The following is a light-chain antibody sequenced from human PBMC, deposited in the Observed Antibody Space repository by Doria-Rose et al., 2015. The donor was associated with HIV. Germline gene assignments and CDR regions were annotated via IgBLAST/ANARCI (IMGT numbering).Light chain of an antibody. CDR1: QRFSSTY. CDR3: HQYGTSWT. Sequence: EIVLTQSPCNLSLSPGERATLSCRASQRFSSTYLSWYQQKPGQAPSLLIYDGSTRATGIPDRFSASGSGTDFTLTINRLEPEDFALYYCHQYGTSWTFGQGTKVEI. J-gene: IGKJ1*01. CDR2: DGS. V-gene: IGKV3-20*01.